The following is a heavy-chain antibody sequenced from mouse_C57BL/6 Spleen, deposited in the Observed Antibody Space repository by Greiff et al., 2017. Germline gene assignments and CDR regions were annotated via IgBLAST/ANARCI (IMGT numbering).Heavy chain of an antibody. CDR1: GYTFTSYW. CDR3: AITVLLQTYFDY. J-gene: IGHJ2*01. V-gene: IGHV1-61*01. CDR2: ISPSDSEP. D-gene: IGHD1-1*01. Sequence: QVQLQQPGAELVRPGSSVKLSCKASGYTFTSYWMDWVKQRPGQGLQWICTISPSDSEPHYNHKFKDKATLTVDKSSRTAYMQLSSLTSEYSAVYDCAITVLLQTYFDYWGQGTTLTVSS.